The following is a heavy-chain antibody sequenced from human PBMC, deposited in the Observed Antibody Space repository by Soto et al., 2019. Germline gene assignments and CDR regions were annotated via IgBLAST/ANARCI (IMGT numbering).Heavy chain of an antibody. D-gene: IGHD6-25*01. V-gene: IGHV4-38-2*01. Sequence: PSETLSLTCAVSGDSVASDNYWGWIRQPPGKGLEWIGSIYHTGIIYYNPSLEGRVTISVDTSKNQFSLKLSSVTAADTAVYFCGRPTYSSGPYGMDVWGQGTTVTVSS. J-gene: IGHJ6*02. CDR3: GRPTYSSGPYGMDV. CDR2: IYHTGII. CDR1: GDSVASDNY.